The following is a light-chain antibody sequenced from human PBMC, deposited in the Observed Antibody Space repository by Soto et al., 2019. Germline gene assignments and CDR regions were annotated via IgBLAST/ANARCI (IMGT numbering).Light chain of an antibody. CDR1: QSVSSSY. V-gene: IGKV3-20*01. CDR3: QQYGSSPPT. Sequence: EIVLTQSPGTLSLSRGERATLSCRASQSVSSSYLAWYQQKPGQAARLLIYGASSRATGIPDRFSGSGSGTDFTLTISRLEPEDFAVYYCQQYGSSPPTFGEGTKVDIK. CDR2: GAS. J-gene: IGKJ1*01.